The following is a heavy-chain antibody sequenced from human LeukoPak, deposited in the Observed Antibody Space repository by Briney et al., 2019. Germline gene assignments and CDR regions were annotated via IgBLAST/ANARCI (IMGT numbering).Heavy chain of an antibody. CDR3: ARQSIAARPSNNLDY. Sequence: SETLSLTCTVSGGSISSSSYYWGWIRQPPGEGLEWIGSIYYSGSTYYNPSLKSRVTISVDTSKNQFSLKLSSVTAADTAVYYCARQSIAARPSNNLDYWGQGTLVTVSS. CDR1: GGSISSSSYY. V-gene: IGHV4-39*01. CDR2: IYYSGST. J-gene: IGHJ4*02. D-gene: IGHD6-6*01.